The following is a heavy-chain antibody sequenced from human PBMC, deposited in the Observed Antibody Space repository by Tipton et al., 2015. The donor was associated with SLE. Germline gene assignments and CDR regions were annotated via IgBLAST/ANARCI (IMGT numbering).Heavy chain of an antibody. CDR3: ARRGSSYGEGFDY. Sequence: TLSLTCTISGGSITDYYWSWVRQSPGKGLEWIGEVNDGGNINYNPSLMTRVTISGDTSKNQISLRLNSVTAADTAVYYCARRGSSYGEGFDYWGQGTSVTVSS. V-gene: IGHV4-34*01. CDR2: VNDGGNI. D-gene: IGHD2-2*01. CDR1: GGSITDYY. J-gene: IGHJ4*02.